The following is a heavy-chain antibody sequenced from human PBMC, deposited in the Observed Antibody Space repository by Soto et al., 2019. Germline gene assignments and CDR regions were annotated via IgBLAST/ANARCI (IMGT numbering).Heavy chain of an antibody. CDR1: DFSFTHHA. D-gene: IGHD1-1*01. V-gene: IGHV3-23*01. J-gene: IGHJ4*02. CDR2: LSHDGGNI. CDR3: AKQMGTWVDTALDF. Sequence: GGSLRLSCVAPDFSFTHHAMTWVRLPPGKGLQWVAALSHDGGNIYYRDSVRGRFTISRDNSKNTLYLQMHSLKAEDTAVYFCAKQMGTWVDTALDFWGQGTQVTVSS.